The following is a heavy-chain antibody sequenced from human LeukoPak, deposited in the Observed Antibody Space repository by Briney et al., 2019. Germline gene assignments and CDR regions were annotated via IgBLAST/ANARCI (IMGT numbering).Heavy chain of an antibody. CDR1: GGTISSSGYY. CDR2: IYYTGRT. D-gene: IGHD6-13*01. J-gene: IGHJ5*02. Sequence: SETLSLTCTASGGTISSSGYYWGWIRQPPGKGLEWTGTIYYTGRTYYNPSLESRVTISVDTSKNQFSLRLSSVTAADPDVYYCAQSLGSSDWMGNWFDRWGQGMLVTVSS. V-gene: IGHV4-39*01. CDR3: AQSLGSSDWMGNWFDR.